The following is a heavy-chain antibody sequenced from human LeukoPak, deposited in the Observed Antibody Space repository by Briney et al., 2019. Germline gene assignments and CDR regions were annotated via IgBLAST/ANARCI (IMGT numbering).Heavy chain of an antibody. J-gene: IGHJ3*02. V-gene: IGHV3-48*01. CDR3: AWERDAFDI. Sequence: GGSLRLSCAASGFTFSSYSMNWVRKAPGKGLEWVSYISSSSSSIYYADSVKGRFTISRDNAKNSLYLQMNSLRAEDTAVYYCAWERDAFDIWGQGIMVTVSS. CDR1: GFTFSSYS. CDR2: ISSSSSSI.